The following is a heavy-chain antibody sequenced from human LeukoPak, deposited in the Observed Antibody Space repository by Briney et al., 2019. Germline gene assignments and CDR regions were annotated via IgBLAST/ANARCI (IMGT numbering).Heavy chain of an antibody. V-gene: IGHV1-69*05. Sequence: GSSVTVSCKASGGTFSSYAISWVRQAPGQGLGWMGGIIPIFGTANYAQKFQGRVTITTDESTSTAYMELSSLRSEDTAVYYCARARGYSYGYQEAATFDYWGQGTLVTVSS. D-gene: IGHD5-18*01. CDR2: IIPIFGTA. CDR1: GGTFSSYA. CDR3: ARARGYSYGYQEAATFDY. J-gene: IGHJ4*02.